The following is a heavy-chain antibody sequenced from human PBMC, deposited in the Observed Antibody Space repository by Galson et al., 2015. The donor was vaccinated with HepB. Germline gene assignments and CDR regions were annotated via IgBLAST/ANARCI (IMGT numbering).Heavy chain of an antibody. CDR3: ARVLGYCSTTTCSSDY. J-gene: IGHJ4*02. CDR1: GFTFSSYR. CDR2: VSSSSSYI. V-gene: IGHV3-21*01. Sequence: SLRLSCAASGFTFSSYRMNWVCQAPGKGLEWVSSVSSSSSYIYYAASLKGRFTISRDNAKNSLYLQMNSLRAEDTAVYYCARVLGYCSTTTCSSDYWGQGTLVTVSS. D-gene: IGHD2-2*01.